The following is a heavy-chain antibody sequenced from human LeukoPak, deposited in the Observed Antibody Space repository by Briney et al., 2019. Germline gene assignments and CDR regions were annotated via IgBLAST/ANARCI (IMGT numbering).Heavy chain of an antibody. CDR3: ARVRVNKASIAAAGRSWFDP. J-gene: IGHJ5*02. D-gene: IGHD6-13*01. V-gene: IGHV1-69*06. Sequence: SVKVSCKASGGTFSSYAISWVRQAPGQGLEWMGGIVPIFGTANYAQKFQGRVTITADKSTSTAYMELSSLRSEDTAVYYCARVRVNKASIAAAGRSWFDPWGQGTLVTVSS. CDR2: IVPIFGTA. CDR1: GGTFSSYA.